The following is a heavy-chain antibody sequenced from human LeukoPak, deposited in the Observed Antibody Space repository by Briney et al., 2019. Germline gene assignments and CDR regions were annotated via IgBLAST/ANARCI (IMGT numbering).Heavy chain of an antibody. CDR2: IIPILGIA. Sequence: ASVKVSCKASGGTFSSYAISWVRQAPGQGLEWMGRIIPILGIANYAQKFQGRVTITADKSTSTAYMELRSLRSDDTAVYYCARDPGWYYDSSGYPPSDYWGQGTLVTISS. CDR1: GGTFSSYA. CDR3: ARDPGWYYDSSGYPPSDY. J-gene: IGHJ4*02. V-gene: IGHV1-69*04. D-gene: IGHD3-22*01.